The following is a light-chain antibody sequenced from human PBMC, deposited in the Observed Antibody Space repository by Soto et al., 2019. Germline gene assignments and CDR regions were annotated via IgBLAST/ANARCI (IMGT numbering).Light chain of an antibody. CDR3: QQRNNWPLT. CDR1: HSVSSY. CDR2: DAS. J-gene: IGKJ4*01. V-gene: IGKV3-11*01. Sequence: EIMLTQSPATLSLSPGERATAPSRPSHSVSSYLAWYQQKPGQAPRLLIHDASNRAPGIPVRFSGIGSGTDFSLTISSLEPEDFAVYSCQQRNNWPLTFGGGTKVDIK.